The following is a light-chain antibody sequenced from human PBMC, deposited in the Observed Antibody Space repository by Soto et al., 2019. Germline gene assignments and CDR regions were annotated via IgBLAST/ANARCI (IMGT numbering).Light chain of an antibody. CDR3: AAWGANRDLL. CDR2: VDN. Sequence: QSVLIQPPSASGTPGPTVTISCSGDYSNIXRXXVNWYQQVPGMAPRLLMYVDNQRPSGVPARFSASRSGASASLAISGLQSADEADYYCAAWGANRDLLFGGGTQLTVL. V-gene: IGLV1-44*01. J-gene: IGLJ7*01. CDR1: YSNIXRXX.